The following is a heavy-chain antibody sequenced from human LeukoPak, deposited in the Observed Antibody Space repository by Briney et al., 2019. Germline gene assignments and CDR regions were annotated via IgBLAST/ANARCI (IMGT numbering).Heavy chain of an antibody. Sequence: SETLSLTCTVSGGSISSYYWSWIRQPAGKGLEWIGRFYASGGTKYNPSLKSRVTMSGDTSKNQVSLKLSSVTPADTAVYYCARDVVTAAVDWFDPWGQGSLVTVSS. CDR3: ARDVVTAAVDWFDP. D-gene: IGHD2-21*02. V-gene: IGHV4-4*07. CDR1: GGSISSYY. CDR2: FYASGGT. J-gene: IGHJ5*02.